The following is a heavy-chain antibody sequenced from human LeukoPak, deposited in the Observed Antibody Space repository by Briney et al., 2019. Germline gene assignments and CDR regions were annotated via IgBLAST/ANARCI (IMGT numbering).Heavy chain of an antibody. CDR1: RYTFTGYY. CDR3: AREIAVAGPGDY. V-gene: IGHV1-2*02. Sequence: ASVKVSCKASRYTFTGYYMHWVRQAPGQGLECMGWIDPSSGGTNYAQKFQGRVTMTRDTSISTAYMELSRLTSDDTAVYYCAREIAVAGPGDYWGQGTLVTVSS. J-gene: IGHJ4*02. D-gene: IGHD6-19*01. CDR2: IDPSSGGT.